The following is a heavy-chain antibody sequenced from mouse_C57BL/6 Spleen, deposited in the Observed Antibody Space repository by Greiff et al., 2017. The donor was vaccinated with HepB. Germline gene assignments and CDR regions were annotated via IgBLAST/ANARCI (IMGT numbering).Heavy chain of an antibody. J-gene: IGHJ2*01. CDR3: ARFTTEKYYFDY. CDR2: IYPRSGNT. V-gene: IGHV1-81*01. CDR1: GYTFTSYG. Sequence: QVQLQQSGAELARPGASVKLSCKASGYTFTSYGISWVKQRTGQGLEWIGEIYPRSGNTYYNEKFKGKATLTADKSSSTAYMELRSLTSEHSAVYFCARFTTEKYYFDYWGQGTTLTVSS. D-gene: IGHD1-1*01.